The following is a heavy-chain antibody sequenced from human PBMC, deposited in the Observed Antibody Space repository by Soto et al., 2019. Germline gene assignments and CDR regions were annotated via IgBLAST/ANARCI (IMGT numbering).Heavy chain of an antibody. D-gene: IGHD3-3*01. Sequence: EEQLLESGGGLVQPGGSLRLSCATSKFTCSRYAMTWVRQAPGKGLEWVSSITESGGSTYYADSVKGRVTISRDNSENRVHMQMNALRAEDTARHYCVKDWSGNSCPYLDVWGQGTTVTVSS. J-gene: IGHJ6*02. V-gene: IGHV3-23*01. CDR1: KFTCSRYA. CDR3: VKDWSGNSCPYLDV. CDR2: ITESGGST.